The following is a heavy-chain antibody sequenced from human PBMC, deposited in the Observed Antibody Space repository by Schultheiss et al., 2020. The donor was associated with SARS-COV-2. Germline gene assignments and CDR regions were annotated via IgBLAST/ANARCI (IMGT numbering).Heavy chain of an antibody. CDR3: ARDGGSWYLSGYYFDY. CDR2: ISGSGGST. CDR1: GFTFSSYW. Sequence: GGSLRLSCAASGFTFSSYWMSWVRQAPGKGLEWVSAISGSGGSTYYADSVKGRFTISRDNSKNTLYLQMNSLRAEDTAVYYCARDGGSWYLSGYYFDYWGQGTLVTVSS. D-gene: IGHD6-13*01. J-gene: IGHJ4*02. V-gene: IGHV3-23*01.